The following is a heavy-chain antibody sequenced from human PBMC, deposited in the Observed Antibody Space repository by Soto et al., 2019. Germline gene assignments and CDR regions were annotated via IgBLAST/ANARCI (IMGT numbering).Heavy chain of an antibody. V-gene: IGHV4-59*01. CDR3: ARGTFGDNWFDP. J-gene: IGHJ5*02. CDR1: GGSISSYY. Sequence: PSETLSLTCTVSGGSISSYYWSWIRQPPGKGLEWIGYIYYSGSTNYNPSLKSRVTISVDTSKNQFSLKLSSVTAADTAVYYCARGTFGDNWFDPWGQGTLVTVSS. CDR2: IYYSGST. D-gene: IGHD3-16*01.